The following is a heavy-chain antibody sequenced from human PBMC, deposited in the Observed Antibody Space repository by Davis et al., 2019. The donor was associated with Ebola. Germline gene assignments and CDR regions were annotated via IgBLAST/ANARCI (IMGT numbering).Heavy chain of an antibody. CDR1: GGSISSSY. Sequence: GSLRLSCTVSGGSISSSYWSWIRQPPGKGLEWIGYIYYSESTNYNPSLKSRVTMSVVMSKNQFSLNLISVTAADTAVYYCARHGRAAGMSWFDPWGQGALVTVSS. CDR2: IYYSEST. CDR3: ARHGRAAGMSWFDP. J-gene: IGHJ5*02. V-gene: IGHV4-59*08. D-gene: IGHD6-13*01.